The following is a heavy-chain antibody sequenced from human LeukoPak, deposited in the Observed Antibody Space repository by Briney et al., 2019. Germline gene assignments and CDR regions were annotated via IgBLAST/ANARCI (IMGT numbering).Heavy chain of an antibody. Sequence: GGSLRLSCAASGFTFSSYAMSWVRQAPGKGLEWVSAISGSGGSTYYADSVKGRFTISRDNSKNTLYLQMNSLGAEDTAVYYCAKDLARWELLPETFDYWGQGTLVTVSS. CDR3: AKDLARWELLPETFDY. V-gene: IGHV3-23*01. CDR1: GFTFSSYA. CDR2: ISGSGGST. J-gene: IGHJ4*02. D-gene: IGHD1-26*01.